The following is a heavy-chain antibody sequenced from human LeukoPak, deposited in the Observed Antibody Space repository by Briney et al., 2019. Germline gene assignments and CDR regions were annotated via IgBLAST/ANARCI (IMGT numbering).Heavy chain of an antibody. CDR3: AKGSLTYCSGHLCYPFDS. D-gene: IGHD2-15*01. Sequence: PGGSLRLSCAASGFTFNNFAMSWVRQAPWKGLECVSIITGAGDGTYYTDSVKGRFTISRDNSKNTLYLQMNSLRAEDTALYYCAKGSLTYCSGHLCYPFDSWGQGALVTVSS. CDR2: ITGAGDGT. V-gene: IGHV3-23*01. CDR1: GFTFNNFA. J-gene: IGHJ4*02.